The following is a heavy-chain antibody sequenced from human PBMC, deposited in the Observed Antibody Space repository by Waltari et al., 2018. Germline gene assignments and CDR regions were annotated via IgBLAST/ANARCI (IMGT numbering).Heavy chain of an antibody. V-gene: IGHV1-69*01. CDR1: GGTFRSYA. Sequence: QVQLVQSGAEVKKPGSSVKVSCKASGGTFRSYAISWVRQATGHGLVGCGGAPEAAGRGGCGRSGIIASVGKANSDEKCHGGGTVAADESTSTAYMELSSRRSEDTAVYYCARELADRRGNAFDIWGQGTMVTVSS. CDR2: IIASVGKA. CDR3: ARELADRRGNAFDI. J-gene: IGHJ3*02.